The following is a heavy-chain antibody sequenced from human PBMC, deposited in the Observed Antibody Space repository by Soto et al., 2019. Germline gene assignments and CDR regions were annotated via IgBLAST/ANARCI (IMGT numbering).Heavy chain of an antibody. CDR2: INPNSGNI. CDR3: ARGRASGSYYLLDY. CDR1: GNTFTSYD. Sequence: ASVKVCCKASGNTFTSYDNNWVRQATGHGLEWMGWINPNSGNIGYAQKFQGRVTMTRDTAIRTAYMEVSRLRSDDTAVYYCARGRASGSYYLLDYWGQGTLVTVSS. D-gene: IGHD3-10*01. J-gene: IGHJ4*02. V-gene: IGHV1-8*01.